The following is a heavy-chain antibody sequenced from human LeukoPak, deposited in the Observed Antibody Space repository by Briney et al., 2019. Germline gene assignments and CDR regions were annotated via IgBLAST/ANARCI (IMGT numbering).Heavy chain of an antibody. CDR1: GGTFSSYA. J-gene: IGHJ6*02. CDR2: IIPILGIA. V-gene: IGHV1-69*04. CDR3: ARGAATVNYYYYYGMDV. D-gene: IGHD2-15*01. Sequence: SVKVSCKASGGTFSSYAISWVRQAPGQGLEWMGRIIPILGIANYAQKFQGRVMITADKSTSTAYMELSSLRSEDTAVYYCARGAATVNYYYYYGMDVWGQGTTVTVSS.